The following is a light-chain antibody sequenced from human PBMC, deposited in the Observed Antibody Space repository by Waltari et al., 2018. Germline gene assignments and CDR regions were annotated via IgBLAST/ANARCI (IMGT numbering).Light chain of an antibody. CDR1: SSDVGGYNY. Sequence: QSALTQPASVSGSPGQSITISCPGPSSDVGGYNYVSWYQQHPGKAPKLMIYDVNKRPSGVSNRFSGSKSGNTASLTISGLQAEDEADYYCSSYTRSNIRVFGTGTKVTVL. CDR2: DVN. CDR3: SSYTRSNIRV. J-gene: IGLJ1*01. V-gene: IGLV2-14*01.